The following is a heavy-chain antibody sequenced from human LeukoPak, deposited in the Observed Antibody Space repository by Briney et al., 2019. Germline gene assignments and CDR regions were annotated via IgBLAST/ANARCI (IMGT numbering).Heavy chain of an antibody. V-gene: IGHV3-9*01. CDR2: ISWNSGSI. CDR1: GFTFSSYG. CDR3: AKDVAGWFDP. D-gene: IGHD5-12*01. J-gene: IGHJ5*02. Sequence: GGSLRLSCAASGFTFSSYGMNWVRQAPGKGLEWVSGISWNSGSIGYADSVKGRFTISRDNAKNSLYLQMNSLRAEDTALYYCAKDVAGWFDPWGQGTLVTVSS.